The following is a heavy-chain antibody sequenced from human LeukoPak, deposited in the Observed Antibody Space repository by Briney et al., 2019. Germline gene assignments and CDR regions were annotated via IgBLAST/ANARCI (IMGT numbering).Heavy chain of an antibody. D-gene: IGHD2-2*01. V-gene: IGHV4-31*03. CDR1: GGSISSGGYY. J-gene: IGHJ4*02. CDR2: IYYSGST. CDR3: ARGWADIVVVPAAMREYYFDY. Sequence: SQTLSLTCTVSGGSISSGGYYWSRIRQHPGKGLEWIGYIYYSGSTYYNPSLKRRVTISVDTSKNQFSLKLSSVTAADTAVYYCARGWADIVVVPAAMREYYFDYWGQGTLVTVSS.